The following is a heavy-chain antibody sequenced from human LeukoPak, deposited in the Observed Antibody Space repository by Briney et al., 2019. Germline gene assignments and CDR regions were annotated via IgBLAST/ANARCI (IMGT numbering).Heavy chain of an antibody. CDR3: ARDLGTQEYFDY. D-gene: IGHD1-1*01. CDR1: GFTFSDYY. Sequence: GGSLRLSCAASGFTFSDYYMSWIRQAPGKGLEWISCISASGRTTYYADSVKGRFTISRDNAKNSLYLVMDSLRAEDTAVYFCARDLGTQEYFDYWGQGSRVSVSS. CDR2: ISASGRTT. V-gene: IGHV3-11*01. J-gene: IGHJ4*02.